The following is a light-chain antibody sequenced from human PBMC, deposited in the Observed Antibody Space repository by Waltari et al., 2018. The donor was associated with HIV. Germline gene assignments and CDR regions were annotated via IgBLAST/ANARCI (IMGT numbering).Light chain of an antibody. CDR3: LLSYSGTRV. CDR1: TGAVTSSHF. Sequence: QAVVTQEPSLTVSPGGTVTLTCGSSTGAVTSSHFPYWFQPKPGQAPRTLIYDTSTKHSWTPARFSGSLVGGKAALTLSGAQPEDESEYYCLLSYSGTRVFGGGTKLTVL. CDR2: DTS. V-gene: IGLV7-46*01. J-gene: IGLJ3*02.